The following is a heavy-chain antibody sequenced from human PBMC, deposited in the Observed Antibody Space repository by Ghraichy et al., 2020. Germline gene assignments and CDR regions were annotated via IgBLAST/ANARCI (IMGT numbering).Heavy chain of an antibody. CDR1: GGSISSSSYY. Sequence: SETLSLTCTVSGGSISSSSYYWGWIRQPPGKGLEWIGSIYYSGSTYYNPSLKSRVTISVDTSKNQFSLKLSSVTAADTAVYYCARLGALERLLDYWGQGTLVTVSS. V-gene: IGHV4-39*01. J-gene: IGHJ4*02. CDR2: IYYSGST. CDR3: ARLGALERLLDY. D-gene: IGHD1-1*01.